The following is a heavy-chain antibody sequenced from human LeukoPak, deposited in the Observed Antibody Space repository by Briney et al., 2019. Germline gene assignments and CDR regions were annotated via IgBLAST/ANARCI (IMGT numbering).Heavy chain of an antibody. CDR1: GGTFSSYT. D-gene: IGHD2-2*01. CDR3: AREDVVVPAAMSWFDP. CDR2: IIPILGIA. V-gene: IGHV1-69*04. J-gene: IGHJ5*02. Sequence: SVKVSCKASGGTFSSYTISWVRQAPGQGLEWMGRIIPILGIANYAQKFQGRVTITADKSTSTAYMELSSLRSEDTAVYYCAREDVVVPAAMSWFDPWGQGTLVTVAS.